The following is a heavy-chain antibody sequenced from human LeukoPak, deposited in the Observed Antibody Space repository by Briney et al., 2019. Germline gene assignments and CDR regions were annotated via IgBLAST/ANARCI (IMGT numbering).Heavy chain of an antibody. CDR2: IYTSGST. CDR3: ARGAGSGPGYSSGWYFDY. CDR1: GGSISSGSYY. J-gene: IGHJ4*02. Sequence: SETLSLTCTVSGGSISSGSYYWSWIRQPAGKGLEWIGRIYTSGSTNYNPSLKSRVTISVDTSKNQFSLKLSSVTAADTAVYYCARGAGSGPGYSSGWYFDYWGQGTLVTVSS. D-gene: IGHD6-19*01. V-gene: IGHV4-61*02.